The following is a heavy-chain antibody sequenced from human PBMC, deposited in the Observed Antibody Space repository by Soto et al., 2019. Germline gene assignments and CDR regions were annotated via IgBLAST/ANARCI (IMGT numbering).Heavy chain of an antibody. CDR1: GFSLSTSGVG. D-gene: IGHD6-13*01. V-gene: IGHV2-5*01. CDR2: IYWNDDK. CDR3: AHRRGDSSSWSDLFDY. J-gene: IGHJ4*02. Sequence: SGPTLVNPTQTLTLTCTFSGFSLSTSGVGVGWIRQPPGKALEWLALIYWNDDKRYSPSLKSRLTITKDTSKNQAVLTMTNMDPVDTATYYCAHRRGDSSSWSDLFDYWGQGTLVTVSS.